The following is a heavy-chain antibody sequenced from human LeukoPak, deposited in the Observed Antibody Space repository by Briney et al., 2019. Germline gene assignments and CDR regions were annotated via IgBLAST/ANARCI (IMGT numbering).Heavy chain of an antibody. Sequence: GGSLRLSCAASGFTFSSYWMSWVRQAPGKGLEWVANIKQDGSEKYYVDSVKGRFTISRDNAKNSLYLQMNSLRAEDTAVYYCAREGYSSSWYLVDYWGQGTLVTVSS. V-gene: IGHV3-7*03. CDR3: AREGYSSSWYLVDY. CDR1: GFTFSSYW. D-gene: IGHD6-13*01. J-gene: IGHJ4*02. CDR2: IKQDGSEK.